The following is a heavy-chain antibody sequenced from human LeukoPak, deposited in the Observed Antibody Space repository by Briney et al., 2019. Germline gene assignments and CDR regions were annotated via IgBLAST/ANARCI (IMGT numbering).Heavy chain of an antibody. J-gene: IGHJ4*02. CDR1: GFTFSTYE. V-gene: IGHV3-7*01. CDR2: IKQSGTET. D-gene: IGHD1-26*01. Sequence: GGSLRLSCAASGFTFSTYEMDWVRQAPGKGLEWVANIKQSGTETFLMDAVKGRFTVSRDNGKNTLYLQMNSLTIEDSAMYYCARKGDGRVDYWGQGTPVTVSS. CDR3: ARKGDGRVDY.